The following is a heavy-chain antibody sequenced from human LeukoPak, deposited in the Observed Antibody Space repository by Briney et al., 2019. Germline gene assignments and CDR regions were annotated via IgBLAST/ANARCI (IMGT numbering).Heavy chain of an antibody. J-gene: IGHJ6*02. CDR3: ARNFQVTYYYYGMDV. CDR1: GFTFSSYS. V-gene: IGHV3-48*01. CDR2: ISSSSSTI. D-gene: IGHD3-10*01. Sequence: PGGSLRLSCAASGFTFSSYSMNWVRQAPVKGLEWVSYISSSSSTIYYADSVKGRFTISRDNAKNSLYLQMNSLRAEDTAVYYCARNFQVTYYYYGMDVWGQGTTVTVSS.